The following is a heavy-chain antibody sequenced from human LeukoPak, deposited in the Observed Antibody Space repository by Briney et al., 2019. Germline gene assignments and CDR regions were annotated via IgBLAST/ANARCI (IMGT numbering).Heavy chain of an antibody. V-gene: IGHV1-69*05. CDR2: IIPIFGTA. D-gene: IGHD3-22*01. CDR1: GGTFSSYA. J-gene: IGHJ4*02. Sequence: GASVKVSCKASGGTFSSYAISWVRQAPGQGLEWMGGIIPIFGTANYAQKFQGRVTVTTDESTSTAYMELSSLRSEDTAVYYCARGNYDSSGYYYDYWGQGTLVTVSS. CDR3: ARGNYDSSGYYYDY.